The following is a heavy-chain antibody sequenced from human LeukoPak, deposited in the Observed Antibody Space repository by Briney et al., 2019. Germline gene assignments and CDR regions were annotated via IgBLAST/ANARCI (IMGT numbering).Heavy chain of an antibody. V-gene: IGHV4-38-2*02. CDR3: ARVRYYDFWSGYYRQGWFDP. D-gene: IGHD3-3*01. J-gene: IGHJ5*02. CDR1: GYSISSGYY. CDR2: IYHSGST. Sequence: SETLSLTCTVSGYSISSGYYWGWIRQPPGKGLEWIGSIYHSGSTYHNPSLKSRVTISVDTSKNQFSLKLSSVTAADTAVYYCARVRYYDFWSGYYRQGWFDPWGQGTLVTVSS.